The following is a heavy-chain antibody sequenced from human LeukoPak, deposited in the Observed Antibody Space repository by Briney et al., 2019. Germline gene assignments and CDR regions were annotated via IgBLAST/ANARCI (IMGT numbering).Heavy chain of an antibody. CDR2: ISSSSSYI. Sequence: GGSLRLSCAASGFTFSSYTMNWVRQAPGKGLEWVSSISSSSSYIYYAESVKGRFTMSRDNAKNSLYLKMNSLRAEDTAVYYCARATTYDILTGYFDYWGQGTLVTVSS. CDR1: GFTFSSYT. J-gene: IGHJ4*02. V-gene: IGHV3-21*01. CDR3: ARATTYDILTGYFDY. D-gene: IGHD3-9*01.